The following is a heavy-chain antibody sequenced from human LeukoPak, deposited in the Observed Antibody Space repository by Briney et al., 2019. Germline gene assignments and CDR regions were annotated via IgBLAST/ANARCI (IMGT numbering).Heavy chain of an antibody. V-gene: IGHV1-46*01. J-gene: IGHJ2*01. CDR2: INPSGGST. CDR1: GYTFTSYS. D-gene: IGHD6-13*01. Sequence: ASVKVSCKASGYTFTSYSMHWVRQAPGQGLEWMGIINPSGGSTSHAQKFQGRVTMTRDMSTSTVYMELSSLRSEDTAVYYCARVYYSNSYGYWYFDLWGRGTLVTVSS. CDR3: ARVYYSNSYGYWYFDL.